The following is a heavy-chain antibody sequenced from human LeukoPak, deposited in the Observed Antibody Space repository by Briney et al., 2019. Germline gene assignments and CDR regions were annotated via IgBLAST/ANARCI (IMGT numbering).Heavy chain of an antibody. CDR3: ARDNIAAAGYFDY. CDR2: IYYSGST. V-gene: IGHV4-39*07. D-gene: IGHD6-13*01. J-gene: IGHJ4*02. Sequence: SETLSLTCTVSGGSISSSSYYWGWIRQPPGKGLEWIGSIYYSGSTNYNPSLKSRVTISVDKSKNQFSLKLSSVTAADTAVYYCARDNIAAAGYFDYWGQGTLVTVSS. CDR1: GGSISSSSYY.